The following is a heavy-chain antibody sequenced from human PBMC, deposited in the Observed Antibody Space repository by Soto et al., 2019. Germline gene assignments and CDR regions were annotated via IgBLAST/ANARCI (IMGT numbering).Heavy chain of an antibody. V-gene: IGHV3-23*01. CDR1: GFTFSSYA. CDR2: INGGGGST. Sequence: EVQLLESGGGLVQPGGYLRLSCAASGFTFSSYAMSWVRRTPGKGLEWVSAINGGGGSTYYTDSVKGRFTVSRDNSTNTLYLHMNSLRAEDTDIYYCAKADGWSYFGGEDYWGQGTLVTVSS. D-gene: IGHD1-26*01. CDR3: AKADGWSYFGGEDY. J-gene: IGHJ4*02.